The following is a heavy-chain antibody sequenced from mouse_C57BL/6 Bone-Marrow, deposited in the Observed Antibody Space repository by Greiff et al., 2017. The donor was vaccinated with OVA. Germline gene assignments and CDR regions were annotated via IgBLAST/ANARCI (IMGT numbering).Heavy chain of an antibody. CDR3: ARPCYGSSYYAMDY. V-gene: IGHV5-17*01. J-gene: IGHJ4*01. Sequence: EVKLVESGGGLVKPGGSLKLSCAASGFTFSDYGMHWVRQAPEKGLEWVAYISSGSSTIYYADTVKGRFTISRDNAKNTLFLQMTSLRSEDTAMYFCARPCYGSSYYAMDYWGQGTSVTSPQ. CDR2: ISSGSSTI. D-gene: IGHD1-1*01. CDR1: GFTFSDYG.